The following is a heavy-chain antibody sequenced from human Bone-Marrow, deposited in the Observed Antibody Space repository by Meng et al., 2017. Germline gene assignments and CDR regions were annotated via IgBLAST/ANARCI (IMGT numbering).Heavy chain of an antibody. J-gene: IGHJ4*02. V-gene: IGHV4-30-4*01. CDR1: GGSISSGDYY. D-gene: IGHD2-21*01. CDR2: IYNSGST. CDR3: AREGRSHQVGVSVY. Sequence: QVQLQESGPGLVKPSQTLFLPCTFSGGSISSGDYYWSWIRQPPGKGLEWIGYIYNSGSTYYNPSLKSRVTISVDTSKNQFSLKLRFVTAADTAVYYCAREGRSHQVGVSVYWGQGNLVTVSS.